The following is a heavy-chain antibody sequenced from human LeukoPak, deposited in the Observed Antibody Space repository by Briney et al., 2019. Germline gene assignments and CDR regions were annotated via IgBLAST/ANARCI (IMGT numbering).Heavy chain of an antibody. D-gene: IGHD5-18*01. V-gene: IGHV4-34*01. J-gene: IGHJ4*02. CDR2: INHSGST. CDR1: GGSFSGYY. Sequence: PSETLSLTCAVYGGSFSGYYWSWIRQPPGKGLEWIGEINHSGSTNYNPSLKSRVTISEDTSKNQFSLKLSSVTAADTAVYYCARGAWGYSYGVRPFDYWGQGTLVTVSS. CDR3: ARGAWGYSYGVRPFDY.